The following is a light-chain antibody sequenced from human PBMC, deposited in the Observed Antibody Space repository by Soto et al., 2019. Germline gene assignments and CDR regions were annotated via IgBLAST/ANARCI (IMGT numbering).Light chain of an antibody. V-gene: IGLV2-8*01. CDR1: SCDVGGYNY. J-gene: IGLJ2*01. Sequence: QSVLTQPPSSSGSPGQSVTISCSGTSCDVGGYNYVSWYQQHPGKAPKLIIYEVSQRPSGVPDRFSGSKSGNTASLTVSGLKSEDEAVYHCSSYAGSNNVVLGGGTKLTVL. CDR2: EVS. CDR3: SSYAGSNNVV.